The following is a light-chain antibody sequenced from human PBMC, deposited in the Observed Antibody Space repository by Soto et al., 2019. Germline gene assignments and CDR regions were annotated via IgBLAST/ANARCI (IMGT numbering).Light chain of an antibody. CDR3: QQYESYQGT. Sequence: DIQMTQSPSTLSASVGDTVTLTCRASQSVSTWWAWYQQKPGKAPNLLIFEASSLQSGVPSRFSGSGTGTEFTLTICSLRPDDFATYYCQQYESYQGTVGQGPKLEMK. J-gene: IGKJ2*02. V-gene: IGKV1-5*01. CDR2: EAS. CDR1: QSVSTW.